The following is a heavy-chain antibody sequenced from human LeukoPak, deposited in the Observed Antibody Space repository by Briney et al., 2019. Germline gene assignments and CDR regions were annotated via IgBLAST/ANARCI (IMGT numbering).Heavy chain of an antibody. V-gene: IGHV1-8*02. Sequence: ASVKVSCKASGYTFNTYGINWVRQATGQGLEWMGWMNPNSGNTGYAQKFQGRVTMTRNTSISTAYMELSSLRSEDTAVYYCARGTVTFYYYYMDVWGKGTTVTISS. J-gene: IGHJ6*03. D-gene: IGHD4-17*01. CDR1: GYTFNTYG. CDR3: ARGTVTFYYYYMDV. CDR2: MNPNSGNT.